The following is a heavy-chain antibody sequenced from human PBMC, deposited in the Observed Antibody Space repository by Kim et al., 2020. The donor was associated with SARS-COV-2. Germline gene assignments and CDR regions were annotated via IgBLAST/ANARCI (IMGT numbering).Heavy chain of an antibody. V-gene: IGHV1-69*13. D-gene: IGHD2-15*01. CDR2: IIPIFGTA. J-gene: IGHJ3*02. CDR1: GGTFSSYA. CDR3: ARERIWEMATNPSGAFDI. Sequence: SVKVSCKASGGTFSSYAISWVRQAPGQGLEWMGGIIPIFGTANYAQKFQGRVTITADESTSTAYMELSSLRSEDTAVYYCARERIWEMATNPSGAFDIWGQGTMVTVSS.